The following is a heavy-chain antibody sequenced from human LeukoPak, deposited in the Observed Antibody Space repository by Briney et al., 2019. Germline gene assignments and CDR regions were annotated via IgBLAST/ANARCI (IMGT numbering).Heavy chain of an antibody. J-gene: IGHJ4*02. V-gene: IGHV4-59*08. D-gene: IGHD3-10*01. CDR2: ISYSGST. CDR3: ARHVISFGESYSQYSFDY. Sequence: SETLSLTCTVSGGSINGFYWSWIRQPPGRRLEWISYISYSGSTYYRPSLKSRLTMSLDTSQNQFSLRLNSVTAADTAIYYCARHVISFGESYSQYSFDYWGQGSLVTVSS. CDR1: GGSINGFY.